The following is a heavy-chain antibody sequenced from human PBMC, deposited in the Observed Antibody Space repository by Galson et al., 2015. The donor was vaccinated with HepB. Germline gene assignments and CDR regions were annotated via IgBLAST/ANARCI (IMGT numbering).Heavy chain of an antibody. Sequence: SGAEVKKPGESLTISCTASGYIFTAYWITWVRQMPGKGLEWMGRIEPSDSYTHYNPSFQGRVAMSVDRSINTAYLRWTSLKASDTAMYYCATQESDWFDPWGQGTLVSVSS. V-gene: IGHV5-10-1*01. CDR1: GYIFTAYW. CDR3: ATQESDWFDP. CDR2: IEPSDSYT. D-gene: IGHD3-10*01. J-gene: IGHJ5*02.